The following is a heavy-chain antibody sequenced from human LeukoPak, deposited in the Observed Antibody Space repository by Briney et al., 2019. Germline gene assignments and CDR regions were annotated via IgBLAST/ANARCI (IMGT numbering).Heavy chain of an antibody. V-gene: IGHV3-48*04. CDR1: GFTFSNYN. D-gene: IGHD2-15*01. J-gene: IGHJ1*01. CDR2: ISRSSSTR. CDR3: AKANVVVRYFQH. Sequence: PGGSLRLSCVASGFTFSNYNMNWVRQAPGKGLEWVSYISRSSSTRYYADSVKGRFTISRDNAKNSLYLQMNSLRAEDTAVYYCAKANVVVRYFQHWGQGTLVTVSS.